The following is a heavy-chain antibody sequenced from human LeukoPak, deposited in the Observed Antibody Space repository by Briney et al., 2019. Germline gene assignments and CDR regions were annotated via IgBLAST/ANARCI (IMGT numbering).Heavy chain of an antibody. CDR2: ISYSGNT. Sequence: SETLSLTCTVSAGSISSSDYYWGWIRQSPGKGLEWVGRISYSGNTYYNPSLKSRVTISVDTSKNHFSLRLSSVTAADTAVYYCSRLTHSYYSDTSGYYPYYYMDVWGEGTTVAVSS. D-gene: IGHD3-22*01. CDR3: SRLTHSYYSDTSGYYPYYYMDV. V-gene: IGHV4-39*02. J-gene: IGHJ6*03. CDR1: AGSISSSDYY.